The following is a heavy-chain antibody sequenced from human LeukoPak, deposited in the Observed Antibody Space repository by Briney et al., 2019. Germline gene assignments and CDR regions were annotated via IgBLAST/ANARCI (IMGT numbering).Heavy chain of an antibody. CDR3: AGWALYDYGDYDGLGSAFDI. CDR1: GFTFSSYA. CDR2: ISGSGGST. J-gene: IGHJ3*02. V-gene: IGHV3-23*01. Sequence: GGSLRLSCAASGFTFSSYAMSWVRQAPGKGLEWVSAISGSGGSTYYADSVKGRFTISRDNSKNTLYLQMNSLRAEDTAVYYCAGWALYDYGDYDGLGSAFDIWGQGTMVTVSS. D-gene: IGHD4-17*01.